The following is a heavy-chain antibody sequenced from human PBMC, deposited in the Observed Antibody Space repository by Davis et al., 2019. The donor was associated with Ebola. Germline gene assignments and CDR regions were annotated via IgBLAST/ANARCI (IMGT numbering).Heavy chain of an antibody. V-gene: IGHV3-74*01. D-gene: IGHD5/OR15-5a*01. J-gene: IGHJ6*02. Sequence: GESLKISCAASGFSFSAYWMHWVRQAPGKGLVWVSRISGDGSTTSYADSVRGRFTVSRDNAKNSLYLQMNSLRAEDTAVYYCARSNVWGQGTTVTVSS. CDR3: ARSNV. CDR1: GFSFSAYW. CDR2: ISGDGSTT.